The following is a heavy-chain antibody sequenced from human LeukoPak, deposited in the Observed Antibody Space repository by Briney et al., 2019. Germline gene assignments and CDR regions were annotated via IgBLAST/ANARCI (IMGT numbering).Heavy chain of an antibody. V-gene: IGHV4-59*08. CDR2: IYYSGST. Sequence: SETLSLTCTVSGGSISSYYWSWIRQPPGKGLEWIGYIYYSGSTNYNPSLKSRVTISVDTSKNQFSLKLSSVTAADTAVYCCARPVTFGGVIAYFDYWGQGTLVTVSS. D-gene: IGHD3-16*02. J-gene: IGHJ4*02. CDR3: ARPVTFGGVIAYFDY. CDR1: GGSISSYY.